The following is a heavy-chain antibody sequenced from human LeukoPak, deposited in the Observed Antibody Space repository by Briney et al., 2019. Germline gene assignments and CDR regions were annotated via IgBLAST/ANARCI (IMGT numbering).Heavy chain of an antibody. CDR1: GYTFTGYY. V-gene: IGHV1-2*04. Sequence: ASVKVSCKASGYTFTGYYMHWVRQAPGQGLERMGGINPNSGGTNYAQKFQGWVTMTRDTSISTPYMELSRLRSDDTAVYYCARGLGGGYSGYEDYWGQGTLVTVSS. CDR2: INPNSGGT. CDR3: ARGLGGGYSGYEDY. D-gene: IGHD5-12*01. J-gene: IGHJ4*02.